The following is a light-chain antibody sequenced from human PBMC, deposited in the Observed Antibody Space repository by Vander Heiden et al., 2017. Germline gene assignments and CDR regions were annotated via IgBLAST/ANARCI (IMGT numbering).Light chain of an antibody. Sequence: IWMCQTPSSLSASVGDRVTITCQASQNISNYLNWYQQKPGKAPKLLIYAASNLQSGVPSRFSGSGSGTDFTLTISSLQPEDIATYYCQQCDNTPRTFGGGTKVEIK. CDR3: QQCDNTPRT. CDR1: QNISNY. V-gene: IGKV1-39*01. CDR2: AAS. J-gene: IGKJ4*01.